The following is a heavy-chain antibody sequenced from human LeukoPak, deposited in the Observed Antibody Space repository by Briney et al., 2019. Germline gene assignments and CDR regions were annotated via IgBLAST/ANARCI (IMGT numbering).Heavy chain of an antibody. CDR2: IYYSGST. D-gene: IGHD3-16*01. Sequence: PSETLSLXCIVSGGSISSNYWSWIRQPPGKGLEWIGYIYYSGSTNYNPSLKSRVTISVDTSKNQFSLKLSSVTAADTAVYYCARAKGGRYYFDYWGQGTLVTVSS. CDR1: GGSISSNY. CDR3: ARAKGGRYYFDY. V-gene: IGHV4-59*01. J-gene: IGHJ4*02.